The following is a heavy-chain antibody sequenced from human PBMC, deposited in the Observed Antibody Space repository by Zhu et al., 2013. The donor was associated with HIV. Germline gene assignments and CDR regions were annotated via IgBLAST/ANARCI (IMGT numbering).Heavy chain of an antibody. CDR1: GGTFINYG. J-gene: IGHJ4*02. Sequence: QVQLVQSGAEVKKPGSSVKVSCKASGGTFINYGISWVRQAPGQGLEWMGGIIPIFGTANHAQKLQGRVTITADKSTSTVYMELNSLRSGDTAVYYCVRDKGNSYDTSGYFSRYLYYFDSWGQGTLVTVSS. CDR3: VRDKGNSYDTSGYFSRYLYYFDS. D-gene: IGHD3-22*01. V-gene: IGHV1-69*06. CDR2: IIPIFGTA.